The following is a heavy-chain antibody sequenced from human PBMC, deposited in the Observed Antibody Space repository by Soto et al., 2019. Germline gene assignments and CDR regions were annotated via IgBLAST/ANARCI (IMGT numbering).Heavy chain of an antibody. CDR2: IRNKANSYTT. D-gene: IGHD1-26*01. Sequence: EVQLVESGGGLVQPGGSQRLSCAASGFTFSDHYMDWVRQAPGKGLEWVGRIRNKANSYTTDYAASVKGRFTISRDDSKASLYLQMNSLKTDDTAIYYCARDSGKGAYFDYWGHGTLATVSS. J-gene: IGHJ4*01. V-gene: IGHV3-72*01. CDR3: ARDSGKGAYFDY. CDR1: GFTFSDHY.